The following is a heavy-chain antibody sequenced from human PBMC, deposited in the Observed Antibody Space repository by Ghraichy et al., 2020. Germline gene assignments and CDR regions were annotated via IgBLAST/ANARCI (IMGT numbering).Heavy chain of an antibody. V-gene: IGHV1-18*01. J-gene: IGHJ4*02. D-gene: IGHD6-13*01. Sequence: ASVKVSCKASGYTFTSYGISWVRQAPGQGLEWMGWISAYNGNTNYAQKLQGRVTMTTDTSTSTAYMELRSLRSDDTAVYYCARDEQELYSSSWYRSSDYWGQGTLVTVSS. CDR1: GYTFTSYG. CDR2: ISAYNGNT. CDR3: ARDEQELYSSSWYRSSDY.